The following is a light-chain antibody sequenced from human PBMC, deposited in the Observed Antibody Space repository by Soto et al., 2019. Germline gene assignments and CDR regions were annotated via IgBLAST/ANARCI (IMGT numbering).Light chain of an antibody. CDR3: HQYAEATYT. Sequence: EIVLTQSPAIFSSPPVQIAPLSCRDSQSISSSFLAWYQQKPGQAPRLLIYGASSRATGIPDRFSGTGSETDFTLTISRLEPEDFAVYYCHQYAEATYTFGQGTKVDIK. V-gene: IGKV3-20*01. J-gene: IGKJ1*01. CDR1: QSISSSF. CDR2: GAS.